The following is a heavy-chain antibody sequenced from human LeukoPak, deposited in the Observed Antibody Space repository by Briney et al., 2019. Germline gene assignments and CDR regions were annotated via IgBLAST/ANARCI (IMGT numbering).Heavy chain of an antibody. CDR1: GFTFSSYS. D-gene: IGHD5-18*01. CDR3: ASEYTYGYYYFDY. J-gene: IGHJ4*02. Sequence: TGGSLRLSCAASGFTFSSYSMNWVRQAPGKGLEWVSHITASGTAMFYADSVKGRFTISRDNAKNSLYLQMNSLRAEDTAVYYCASEYTYGYYYFDYWGQGTLVTVSS. CDR2: ITASGTAM. V-gene: IGHV3-48*01.